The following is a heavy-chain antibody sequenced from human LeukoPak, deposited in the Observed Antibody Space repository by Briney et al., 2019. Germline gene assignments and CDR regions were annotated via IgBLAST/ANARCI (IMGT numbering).Heavy chain of an antibody. V-gene: IGHV4-34*01. CDR2: INHSGST. J-gene: IGHJ5*02. D-gene: IGHD3-22*01. CDR1: GFSFSSYS. Sequence: GSLRLSCVASGFSFSSYSMNWVRQAPGKGLEWIGEINHSGSTNYNSSLKSRVTISVDTSKNQFSLKLSSVTAADTAVYYCAGGRNYYDTSGYRKKYNWFDPWGQGTLVTVSS. CDR3: AGGRNYYDTSGYRKKYNWFDP.